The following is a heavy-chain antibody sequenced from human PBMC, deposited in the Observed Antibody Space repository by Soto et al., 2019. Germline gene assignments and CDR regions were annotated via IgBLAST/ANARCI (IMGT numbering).Heavy chain of an antibody. CDR1: GYTFTSYD. J-gene: IGHJ4*02. D-gene: IGHD3-9*01. V-gene: IGHV1-8*01. Sequence: ASVKVSCKASGYTFTSYDINWVRKATGQGLEWMGWMNPNSGNTGYAQKFQGRVTMTRNNSISTAYMELSSLRSEDTAVYYCARVDILTGYLTWGQGTLVTVSS. CDR2: MNPNSGNT. CDR3: ARVDILTGYLT.